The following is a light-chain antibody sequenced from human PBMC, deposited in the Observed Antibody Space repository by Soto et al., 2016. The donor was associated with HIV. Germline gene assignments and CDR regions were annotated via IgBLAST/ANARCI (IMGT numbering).Light chain of an antibody. Sequence: IQMTQPPSTLSASVGDRVIITCRASQSISTWSAWYQQKPGKAPKLLISKASSLESGVPQGSAAVDLGQNSLSPSAACSLMYFATLYCQQYNVIVLRFGVGTK. J-gene: IGKJ2*03. CDR1: QSISTW. V-gene: IGKV1-5*03. CDR2: KAS. CDR3: QQYNVIVLR.